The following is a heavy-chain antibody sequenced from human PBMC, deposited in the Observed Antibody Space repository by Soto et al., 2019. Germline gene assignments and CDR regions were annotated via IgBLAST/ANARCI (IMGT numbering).Heavy chain of an antibody. CDR2: ISSSSSYI. CDR1: GFTFSSGS. D-gene: IGHD3-22*01. V-gene: IGHV3-21*01. J-gene: IGHJ6*02. Sequence: WGSLILSWAASGFTFSSGSMNWVRQAPVKGLEWVSSISSSSSYIYYADSVKGRFTISRDNAKNSLYLQMNSLRAEDTAVYYCVAPNYDSSGGDYYYGMDVWGQGTTVTVSS. CDR3: VAPNYDSSGGDYYYGMDV.